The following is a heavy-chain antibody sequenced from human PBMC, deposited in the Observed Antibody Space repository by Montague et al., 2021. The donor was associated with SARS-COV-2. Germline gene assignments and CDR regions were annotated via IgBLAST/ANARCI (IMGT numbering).Heavy chain of an antibody. CDR2: IYYSGST. J-gene: IGHJ2*01. D-gene: IGHD6-6*01. CDR1: GGSISSGGYC. Sequence: TLSLTCTVSGGSISSGGYCWSWIRQHPGKGLEWIGYIYYSGSTYYNPSLKSRVTISVNTSKNQFSLKLSSVTAADTAVYYCARLRSSSNWYFDLWGRGTLVTVSS. V-gene: IGHV4-31*03. CDR3: ARLRSSSNWYFDL.